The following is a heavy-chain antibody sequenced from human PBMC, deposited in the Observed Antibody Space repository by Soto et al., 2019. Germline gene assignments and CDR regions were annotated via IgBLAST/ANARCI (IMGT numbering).Heavy chain of an antibody. Sequence: GASVKVSCKASGYTFTSYDINWVRQATGQGLEWMGWMNPNSGNTGYAQKFQGRVTMTRNTSISTAYMELSSLRSEDTAVYYCARGVFYGCGWLRLTYYFDYWGQGTLVTAPQ. J-gene: IGHJ4*02. V-gene: IGHV1-8*01. CDR2: MNPNSGNT. CDR1: GYTFTSYD. D-gene: IGHD5-12*01. CDR3: ARGVFYGCGWLRLTYYFDY.